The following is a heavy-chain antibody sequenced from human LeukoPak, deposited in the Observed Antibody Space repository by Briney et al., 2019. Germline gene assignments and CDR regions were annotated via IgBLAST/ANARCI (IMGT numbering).Heavy chain of an antibody. V-gene: IGHV4-59*01. CDR3: ARGDYSSSWYNFGY. CDR1: GGSISSYY. D-gene: IGHD6-13*01. Sequence: PSETLSLTCTVSGGSISSYYWSWLRQPPGKGLEWIGYIYYSGSTNYNPSLKSRVTISVDTSKNQFSLKLSSVTAADTAVYYCARGDYSSSWYNFGYWGQGTLVTVSS. J-gene: IGHJ4*02. CDR2: IYYSGST.